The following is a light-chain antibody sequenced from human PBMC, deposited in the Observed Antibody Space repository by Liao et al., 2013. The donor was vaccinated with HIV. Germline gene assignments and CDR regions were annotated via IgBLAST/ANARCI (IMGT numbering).Light chain of an antibody. Sequence: SLVLTQPPSVSVAPGKTARLTCGGNNIGSKTVHWYQKKPGQSPVLVITYDSGRPSGIPGRFSGFNSGIKATLTIRGVEVADEADYYCQAWDSSTVIFGGGTKLTVL. V-gene: IGLV3-21*01. CDR3: QAWDSSTVI. CDR2: YDS. J-gene: IGLJ2*01. CDR1: NIGSKT.